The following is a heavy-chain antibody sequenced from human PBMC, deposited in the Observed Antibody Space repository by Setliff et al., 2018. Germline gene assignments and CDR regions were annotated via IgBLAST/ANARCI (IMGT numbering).Heavy chain of an antibody. CDR3: TVYNTGSSKDHY. Sequence: SETLSLTCTVSGGSISSHYWSWIRQPPGKGLEWIGSIYYSGSTYYNPSLKSRITISVDTSKNQFSLKLSSVTAADTALYYCTVYNTGSSKDHYWGQGTPVTVSS. CDR1: GGSISSHY. V-gene: IGHV4-59*04. J-gene: IGHJ4*02. CDR2: IYYSGST. D-gene: IGHD1-20*01.